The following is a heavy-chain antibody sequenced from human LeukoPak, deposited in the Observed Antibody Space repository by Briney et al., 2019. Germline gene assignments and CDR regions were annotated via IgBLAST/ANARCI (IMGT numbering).Heavy chain of an antibody. J-gene: IGHJ4*02. Sequence: PGGSLRLSCAASGFTFRNAWMSWVRQAPGKGLEWVGRIKSKTDGGTTDYAAPVKGRFTISRDDSKNTLYLQMNSLKTEDTAVYYCTTGITMIVVVIENFDYWGQGTLVTVSS. CDR3: TTGITMIVVVIENFDY. V-gene: IGHV3-15*01. CDR1: GFTFRNAW. D-gene: IGHD3-22*01. CDR2: IKSKTDGGTT.